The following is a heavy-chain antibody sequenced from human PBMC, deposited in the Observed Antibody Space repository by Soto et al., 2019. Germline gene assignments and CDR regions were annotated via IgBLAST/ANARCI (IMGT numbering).Heavy chain of an antibody. CDR1: GFTFSSYA. V-gene: IGHV3-23*01. D-gene: IGHD3-22*01. Sequence: EVQLLESGGGLVQPGGSLRLSCAASGFTFSSYAMSWVRQAPGKGLERVSAISGSGGSTYYADSVKGRFTISRDNSKNTLYLQMNSLRAEDTAVYYCAKDLSMIVVVSNFDYWGQGTLVTVSS. CDR2: ISGSGGST. J-gene: IGHJ4*02. CDR3: AKDLSMIVVVSNFDY.